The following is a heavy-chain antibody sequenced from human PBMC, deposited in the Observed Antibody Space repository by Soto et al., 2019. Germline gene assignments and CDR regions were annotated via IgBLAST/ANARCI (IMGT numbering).Heavy chain of an antibody. Sequence: ASVNLSCTSSGYTLTSYYLHWVRQAPGQGPEWMGIINPSGGITNDAQKFQDRVTMTSDTSTSTVYMELSSLRSEDTAVYYCARGRSTTRYYSEHGIAGWGQG. CDR2: INPSGGIT. CDR1: GYTLTSYY. J-gene: IGHJ3*01. V-gene: IGHV1-46*01. D-gene: IGHD2-2*01. CDR3: ARGRSTTRYYSEHGIAG.